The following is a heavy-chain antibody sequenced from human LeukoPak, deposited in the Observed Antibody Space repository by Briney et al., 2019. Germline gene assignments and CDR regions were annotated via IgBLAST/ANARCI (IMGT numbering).Heavy chain of an antibody. V-gene: IGHV1-46*01. CDR3: ARDLSHRYYHRTGYAFDY. Sequence: GASVKVSCKASGYIFTSYSMHWVRRAPGQGLEWMGTINPSGGTTNYAQKFQGRVTMTRDTSTSTVYMDLSSLRSEDTAVYYCARDLSHRYYHRTGYAFDYWGQGTLVTVSS. J-gene: IGHJ4*02. D-gene: IGHD3-22*01. CDR2: INPSGGTT. CDR1: GYIFTSYS.